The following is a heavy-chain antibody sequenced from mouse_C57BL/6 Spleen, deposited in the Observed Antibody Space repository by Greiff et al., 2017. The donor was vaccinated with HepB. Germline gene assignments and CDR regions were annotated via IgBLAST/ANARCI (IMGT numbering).Heavy chain of an antibody. V-gene: IGHV1-19*01. Sequence: EVQLQQSGPVLVKPGASVKMSCKASGYTFTDYYMNWVKQSHGKSLEWIGVINPYNGGTSYNQKFKGKATLTVDKSSSTAYMELNSLTSEDSAVYYCARSIYYDYDFDYWGQGTTLTGSS. J-gene: IGHJ2*01. CDR1: GYTFTDYY. CDR2: INPYNGGT. D-gene: IGHD2-4*01. CDR3: ARSIYYDYDFDY.